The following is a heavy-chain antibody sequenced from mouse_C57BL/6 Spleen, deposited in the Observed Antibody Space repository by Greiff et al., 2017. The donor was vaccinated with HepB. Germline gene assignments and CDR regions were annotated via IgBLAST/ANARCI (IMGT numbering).Heavy chain of an antibody. D-gene: IGHD3-2*02. J-gene: IGHJ3*01. CDR3: ARSPDGSSYWFAY. CDR1: GYTFTSYW. V-gene: IGHV1-52*01. CDR2: IDPSDSET. Sequence: QVQLQQPGAELVRPGSSVKLSCKASGYTFTSYWMHWVKQRPIQGLEWIGNIDPSDSETHYNQKFKDKATLTVDKSSSTAYMQLSSLTSEDSAVYYCARSPDGSSYWFAYWGQGTLVTVSA.